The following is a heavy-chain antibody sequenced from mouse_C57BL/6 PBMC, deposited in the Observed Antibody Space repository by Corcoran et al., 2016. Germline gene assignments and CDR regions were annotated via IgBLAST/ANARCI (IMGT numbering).Heavy chain of an antibody. CDR2: INTYSGVP. CDR1: GYTFTTYG. J-gene: IGHJ4*01. V-gene: IGHV9-3*01. Sequence: QIQLVQSGPELKKPGETVKISCKASGYTFTTYGMSWVKQAPGKGLKWMGWINTYSGVPTYADDFKGRFAFSLETSASTAYLQINNLKNEDTATYFCARSLYDNYAMDYWGQGTSVTVSS. D-gene: IGHD2-3*01. CDR3: ARSLYDNYAMDY.